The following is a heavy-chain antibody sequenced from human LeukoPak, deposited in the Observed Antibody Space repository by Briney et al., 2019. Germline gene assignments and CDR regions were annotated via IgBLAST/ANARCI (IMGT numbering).Heavy chain of an antibody. CDR2: ISGDGGSI. CDR1: GFTFDDYA. CDR3: AKVLGYYDSSGYYQEGGFDY. Sequence: GGSLRLSCAASGFTFDDYAMHWVRQAPGTGLEWVSLISGDGGSIYYADSVKGRFTISRDKSKNSLYLQMNSLRTEDTALYYCAKVLGYYDSSGYYQEGGFDYWGQGTLVTVSS. D-gene: IGHD3-22*01. V-gene: IGHV3-43*02. J-gene: IGHJ4*02.